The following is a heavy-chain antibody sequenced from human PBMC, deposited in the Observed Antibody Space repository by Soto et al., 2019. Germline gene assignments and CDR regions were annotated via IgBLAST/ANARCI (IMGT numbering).Heavy chain of an antibody. CDR1: GVTFSSYA. V-gene: IGHV3-23*01. CDR3: ATGTFNFDS. Sequence: GGSLRLSCAASGVTFSSYAMSWVRQAPGKGLEWVSSIRGSGGSTYYADSVKGRFIISRDNSKSTLYLQMNSLRAEDTAVYYCATGTFNFDSWGQGTLVTVSS. CDR2: IRGSGGST. J-gene: IGHJ4*02.